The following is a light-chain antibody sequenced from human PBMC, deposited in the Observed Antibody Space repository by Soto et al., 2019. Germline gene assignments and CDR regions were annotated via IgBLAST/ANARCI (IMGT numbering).Light chain of an antibody. CDR3: QKHNSSPLT. J-gene: IGKJ4*01. CDR2: AAS. Sequence: DVQMTQSPSSLSASVGDRVTITCRASQGIAPYLAWFQQKPGKVPKLLIYAASTLQSGVPSRFSGSGSGTDFTLTISSLQPEDVGTYYCQKHNSSPLTFGGGTKVEIK. V-gene: IGKV1-27*01. CDR1: QGIAPY.